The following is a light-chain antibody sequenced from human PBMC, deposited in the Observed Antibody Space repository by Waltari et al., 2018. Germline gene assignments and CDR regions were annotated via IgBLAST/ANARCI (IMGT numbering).Light chain of an antibody. CDR2: GAS. V-gene: IGKV3-15*01. Sequence: IVMTQSPATLSVSPGERATLSCRASQSISPNLAWFQEKPGQAPRPRRYGASTRATGVPARFSGSGSGTYFTLVISSLQSEDFAVYYCQQYDKWLRYSFGQGTKLEIK. CDR1: QSISPN. J-gene: IGKJ2*01. CDR3: QQYDKWLRYS.